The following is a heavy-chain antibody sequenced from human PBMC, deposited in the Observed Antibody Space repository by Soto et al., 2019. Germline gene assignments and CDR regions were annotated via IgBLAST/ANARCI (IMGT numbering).Heavy chain of an antibody. V-gene: IGHV4-59*01. Sequence: PATLSLTCTVSGGSISGSYWSWIRQTPGEVLEWVGYIHYSGSTNYNPSLKSRVTMSVDSAKNQFSLQLSSVTAADTAVYYCARHVGRKIVGVVIGTDFDDWGQGTLVTVSS. CDR3: ARHVGRKIVGVVIGTDFDD. CDR2: IHYSGST. J-gene: IGHJ4*02. D-gene: IGHD3-3*01. CDR1: GGSISGSY.